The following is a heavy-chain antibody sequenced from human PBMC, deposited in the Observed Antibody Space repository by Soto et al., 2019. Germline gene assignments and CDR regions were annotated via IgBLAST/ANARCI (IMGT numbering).Heavy chain of an antibody. CDR1: GFTFSSYA. CDR2: ISYDGSNK. D-gene: IGHD6-19*01. J-gene: IGHJ3*02. Sequence: GGSLRLSCAASGFTFSSYAMHWVRQAPGKGLEWVAVISYDGSNKYYADSVKGRFTISRDNSKNTLYLQMDSLRAEDTAVYYCARELAGYDAFDIWGRGTMVTVSS. CDR3: ARELAGYDAFDI. V-gene: IGHV3-30-3*01.